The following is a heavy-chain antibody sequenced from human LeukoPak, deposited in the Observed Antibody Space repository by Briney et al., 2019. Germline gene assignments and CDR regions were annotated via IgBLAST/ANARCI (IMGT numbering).Heavy chain of an antibody. CDR3: ATRAAWDYYYYGMDV. D-gene: IGHD6-25*01. V-gene: IGHV1-69*04. J-gene: IGHJ6*02. Sequence: GASVKVSCKASGGTFSSYAISWVRQAPGQGLEWMGRIIPILGIANYAQKFQGRVTITADKSTSTAYMELSSLRSEDTAVYYCATRAAWDYYYYGMDVWGQGTTVTVSS. CDR1: GGTFSSYA. CDR2: IIPILGIA.